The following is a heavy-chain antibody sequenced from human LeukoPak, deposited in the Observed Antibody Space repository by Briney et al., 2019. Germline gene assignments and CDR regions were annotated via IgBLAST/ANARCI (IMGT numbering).Heavy chain of an antibody. Sequence: GGSLRLFCAPSGFIFSRYPMSWVRHAPGEALECVSAISGSGGSTYYTDSVEVRFTISRDNSKKTVYLQMNSLKAEDTAVYYCAKAGGIAVTWGKGTLVTVSS. V-gene: IGHV3-23*01. J-gene: IGHJ5*02. CDR2: ISGSGGST. CDR3: AKAGGIAVT. D-gene: IGHD6-19*01. CDR1: GFIFSRYP.